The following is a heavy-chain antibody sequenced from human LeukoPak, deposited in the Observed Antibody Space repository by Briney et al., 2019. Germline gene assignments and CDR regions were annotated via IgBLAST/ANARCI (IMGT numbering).Heavy chain of an antibody. CDR1: GYTFTGYY. V-gene: IGHV1-2*02. D-gene: IGHD6-19*01. CDR2: INPNSGGT. CDR3: ARVLFGLVKGQYYFDY. Sequence: ASVTVSCKASGYTFTGYYMHWVRQAPGQGLEWMGWINPNSGGTNYAQKFQGRVTMTRDTSISTAYMELSRLRSDDTAVYYCARVLFGLVKGQYYFDYWGQGTLVTVSS. J-gene: IGHJ4*02.